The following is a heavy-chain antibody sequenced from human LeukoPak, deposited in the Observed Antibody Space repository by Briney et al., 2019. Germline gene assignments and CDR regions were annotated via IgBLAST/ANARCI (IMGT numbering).Heavy chain of an antibody. CDR2: ISSSSTI. CDR1: GFTFSSYS. J-gene: IGHJ4*02. Sequence: GGSLRLSCAASGFTFSSYSMNWVRQAPGKGLEWVSYISSSSTIYYADSVKGRFTISRDNAKNSLYLQMNSLRAEDTAVYHCARDLGEWGQGTLVTVSS. D-gene: IGHD3-10*01. V-gene: IGHV3-48*04. CDR3: ARDLGE.